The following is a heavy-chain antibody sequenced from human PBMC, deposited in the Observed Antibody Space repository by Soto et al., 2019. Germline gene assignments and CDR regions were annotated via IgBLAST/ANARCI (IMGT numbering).Heavy chain of an antibody. V-gene: IGHV3-23*01. CDR2: LYGNGGGV. D-gene: IGHD3-9*01. CDR3: ARDGVPFDGIWLAND. CDR1: GFTFSDYA. Sequence: GGCLRLSCAPSGFTFSDYAIIWIRQVPGKGLQWVSGLYGNGGGVNSSGSVYGRCTISGDNSAYSAYLQLNNLRVEDTAVYYCARDGVPFDGIWLANDWGQGTVVTVSS. J-gene: IGHJ4*02.